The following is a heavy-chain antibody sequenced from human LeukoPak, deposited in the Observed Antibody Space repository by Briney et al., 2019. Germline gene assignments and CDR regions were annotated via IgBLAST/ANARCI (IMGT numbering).Heavy chain of an antibody. CDR2: IYSGGST. CDR1: GFTVSSNY. J-gene: IGHJ4*02. D-gene: IGHD5-24*01. V-gene: IGHV3-53*01. CDR3: ARVTRDGYNTWYFDY. Sequence: GGSLRLSCAASGFTVSSNYMRWVRQAPGKGLEWVSVIYSGGSTYYADSVKGRFTISRDNSKNTLYLQMNSLRAEDTAVYYCARVTRDGYNTWYFDYWGQGTLVTVSS.